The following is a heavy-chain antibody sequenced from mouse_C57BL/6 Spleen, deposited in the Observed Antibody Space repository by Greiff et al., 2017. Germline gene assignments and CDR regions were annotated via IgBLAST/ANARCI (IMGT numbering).Heavy chain of an antibody. CDR2: IDPNSGGT. Sequence: QVQLQQPGAELVKPGASVKLSCKASGYTFTSYWMHWVKQRPGRGLEWIGMIDPNSGGTKYNEKFKSKTTLTVDKPSSTAYMQLSSLTSEDSAVYYCARSGYYGSREYAMDYWGQGTSVTVSS. CDR1: GYTFTSYW. D-gene: IGHD1-1*01. V-gene: IGHV1-72*01. J-gene: IGHJ4*01. CDR3: ARSGYYGSREYAMDY.